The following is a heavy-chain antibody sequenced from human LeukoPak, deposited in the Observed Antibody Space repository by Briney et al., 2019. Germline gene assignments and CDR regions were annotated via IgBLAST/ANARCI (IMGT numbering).Heavy chain of an antibody. CDR1: GGSFSGYY. CDR3: ARAELIVVVPAASTWFDP. CDR2: INHSGST. Sequence: SETLSLTCAVYGGSFSGYYWSWIRQPPGKGLEWIGEINHSGSTNYNPSLKSRVTISVDTSKNQFSLKLGSVTAADTAVYYCARAELIVVVPAASTWFDPWGQGTLVTVSS. V-gene: IGHV4-34*01. D-gene: IGHD2-2*01. J-gene: IGHJ5*02.